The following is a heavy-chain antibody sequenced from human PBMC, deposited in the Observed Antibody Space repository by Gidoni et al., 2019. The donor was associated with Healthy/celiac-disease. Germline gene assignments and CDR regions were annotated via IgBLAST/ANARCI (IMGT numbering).Heavy chain of an antibody. CDR1: GDSVSSNSAA. J-gene: IGHJ6*02. CDR3: ARDHYSSGWYSYYYGMDV. D-gene: IGHD6-19*01. CDR2: TYYRSKWYN. V-gene: IGHV6-1*01. Sequence: QVQLQQSGPGLVKPSQTLSLTYAISGDSVSSNSAACTWIRQSPSRALEWLGRTYYRSKWYNDYAVAVKSRITINPDTSKNQFSLQLNSVTPEDTAVYYCARDHYSSGWYSYYYGMDVWGQGTTVTVSS.